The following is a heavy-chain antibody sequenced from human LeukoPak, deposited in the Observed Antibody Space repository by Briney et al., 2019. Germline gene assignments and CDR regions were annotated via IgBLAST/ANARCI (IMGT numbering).Heavy chain of an antibody. CDR3: ARDLRGIIQPAFDI. D-gene: IGHD3-16*01. V-gene: IGHV4-38-2*02. CDR2: IYHSGST. Sequence: SETLSLTCTVSGYSISSGYYWGWIRQPPGKGLKWIGSIYHSGSTYYNPSLKSRVTISVDTSKNQFSLKLSSVTAADTAVYYCARDLRGIIQPAFDIWGQGTMVTVSS. CDR1: GYSISSGYY. J-gene: IGHJ3*02.